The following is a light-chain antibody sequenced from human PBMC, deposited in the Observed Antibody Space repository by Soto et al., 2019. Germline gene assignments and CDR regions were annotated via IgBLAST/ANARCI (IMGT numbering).Light chain of an antibody. CDR3: LLDFRYFWA. V-gene: IGKV1-6*01. J-gene: IGKJ1*01. CDR1: QAIRTA. Sequence: AIQLTQSPSYMSASVGDRVPITCRASQAIRTALGWYQQKPGKVPKLLIYAASILQSGVPSRFSGSGSGTDFTLTISSLQPEDFATYYCLLDFRYFWAFGQGTKVDIK. CDR2: AAS.